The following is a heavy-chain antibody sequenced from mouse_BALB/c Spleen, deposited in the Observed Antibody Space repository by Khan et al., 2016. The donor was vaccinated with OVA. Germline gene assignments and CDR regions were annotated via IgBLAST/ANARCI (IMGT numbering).Heavy chain of an antibody. J-gene: IGHJ4*01. CDR2: IKPSTGDP. Sequence: QIQLVQSGPELKKPGETVKISCKASGYTFTNSGMNWVKQAPGKGLKWMGWIKPSTGDPKYADDFKGRFAFSLETSASTAYLQINNLKSEDTATYFCARPPYFAYVLVYWGQGTSVTVSS. D-gene: IGHD2-10*01. CDR3: ARPPYFAYVLVY. V-gene: IGHV9-3-1*01. CDR1: GYTFTNSG.